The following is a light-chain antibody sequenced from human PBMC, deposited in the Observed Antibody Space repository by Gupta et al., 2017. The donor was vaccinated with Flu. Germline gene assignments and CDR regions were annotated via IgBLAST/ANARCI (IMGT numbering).Light chain of an antibody. Sequence: QSVLTPPPSVSGAPGQRVPISCTCSSSNIGAGYDVHWYQQLPGTAPKRLIYGSNNRPAGVPDRFSGSKSGTSAALAITGLQAEDEADYYCQSYDSSLRGDVVFGGGTELTVL. CDR1: SSNIGAGYD. CDR3: QSYDSSLRGDVV. CDR2: GSN. J-gene: IGLJ2*01. V-gene: IGLV1-40*01.